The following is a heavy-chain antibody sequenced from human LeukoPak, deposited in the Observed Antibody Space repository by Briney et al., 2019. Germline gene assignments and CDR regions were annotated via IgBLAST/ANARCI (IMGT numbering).Heavy chain of an antibody. V-gene: IGHV4-59*01. Sequence: PSETLSLTCTVSGGSISSYYWSWIRQPPGKGLEWIGYIYYSGSTNYNPSLKSRVTISVDTSKNQFSLKLSSVTAADTAVYYCARAEQLEYYFDYWGQGTLVTVSS. CDR2: IYYSGST. CDR1: GGSISSYY. CDR3: ARAEQLEYYFDY. J-gene: IGHJ4*02. D-gene: IGHD6-13*01.